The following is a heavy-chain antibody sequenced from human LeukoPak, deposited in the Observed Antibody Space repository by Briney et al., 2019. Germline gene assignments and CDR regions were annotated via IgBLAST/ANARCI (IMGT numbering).Heavy chain of an antibody. CDR2: INHSGST. D-gene: IGHD5-12*01. Sequence: SETLSLTCAVYGGSFSGYYWSWIRQPPGKGLEWIGEINHSGSTNYNPSLKSRVTISVDTSKNQFSLKLSSVTAADTAVYYCARGPIVATTNYYYYYGKDVWGQGTTVTVSS. CDR1: GGSFSGYY. CDR3: ARGPIVATTNYYYYYGKDV. J-gene: IGHJ6*01. V-gene: IGHV4-34*01.